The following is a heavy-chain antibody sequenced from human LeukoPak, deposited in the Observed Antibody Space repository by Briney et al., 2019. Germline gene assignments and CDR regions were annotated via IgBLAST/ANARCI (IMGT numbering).Heavy chain of an antibody. CDR2: INQSGRT. Sequence: SETLSLTCAVYGESFSGYYWSWIRQPPGKGLEWIGEINQSGRTNYKPSLKSRVTISADTSKNQFSLKLSSVTAADTAVYYCARGRDSDSGSLTLDYWGQGTLVTVSS. J-gene: IGHJ4*02. V-gene: IGHV4-34*01. D-gene: IGHD3-10*01. CDR3: ARGRDSDSGSLTLDY. CDR1: GESFSGYY.